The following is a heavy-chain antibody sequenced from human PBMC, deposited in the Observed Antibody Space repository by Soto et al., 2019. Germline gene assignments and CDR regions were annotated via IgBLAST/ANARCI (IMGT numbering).Heavy chain of an antibody. CDR3: AKDAGYGGNSWYFDL. CDR2: ISYDGSNK. D-gene: IGHD2-21*02. CDR1: GSTFSSYG. J-gene: IGHJ2*01. Sequence: QVQLVESGGGVVQPGRSLRLSCAASGSTFSSYGMHWVRQAPGKGLEWVAAISYDGSNKYYADSVKGRFTISRDNSKNTLFLQMSSMRAEDTAVYYCAKDAGYGGNSWYFDLWGRGTLVTVSS. V-gene: IGHV3-30*18.